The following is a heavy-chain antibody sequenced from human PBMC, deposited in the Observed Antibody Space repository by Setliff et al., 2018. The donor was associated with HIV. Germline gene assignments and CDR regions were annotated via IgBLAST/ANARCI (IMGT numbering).Heavy chain of an antibody. CDR1: GYTLTSYG. V-gene: IGHV1-18*01. Sequence: ASVKVSCKASGYTLTSYGINWVRQAPGQGLEWMGWISAYNGNTNYAQKLQGRVTMTTDTSTSTAYMELRSLRSDDTAVNYCARKYGSGWSDIHYYYMDVWGKGTTVTVSS. D-gene: IGHD6-19*01. J-gene: IGHJ6*03. CDR2: ISAYNGNT. CDR3: ARKYGSGWSDIHYYYMDV.